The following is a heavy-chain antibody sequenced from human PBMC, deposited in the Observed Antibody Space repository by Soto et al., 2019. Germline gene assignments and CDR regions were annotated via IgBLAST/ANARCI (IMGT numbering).Heavy chain of an antibody. CDR2: IQSGGPT. V-gene: IGHV3-66*01. D-gene: IGHD2-15*01. J-gene: IGHJ6*04. CDR3: ARDDVLCDGGRCYGVPFAF. Sequence: GGSLRLSCAASGFTVSSKYMSWVRQAPGKGLEWVSLIQSGGPTYYADSVKGRFTISRDTSENTVHLQMDSLRAEDTAVYYCARDDVLCDGGRCYGVPFAFWGRGTTVTVSS. CDR1: GFTVSSKY.